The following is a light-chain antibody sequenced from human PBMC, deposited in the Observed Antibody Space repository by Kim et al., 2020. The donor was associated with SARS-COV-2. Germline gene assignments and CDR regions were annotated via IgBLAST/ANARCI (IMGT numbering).Light chain of an antibody. CDR3: QVWDSSSDHRV. Sequence: APGKTARLTCGGNNIGSKSVPWYQKKPGQAPVLVIYYYSDRPSGIPERFSGSNAGNTATLTISRVEAGDEADYYCQVWDSSSDHRVFGGGTKLTVL. J-gene: IGLJ3*02. V-gene: IGLV3-21*04. CDR1: NIGSKS. CDR2: YYS.